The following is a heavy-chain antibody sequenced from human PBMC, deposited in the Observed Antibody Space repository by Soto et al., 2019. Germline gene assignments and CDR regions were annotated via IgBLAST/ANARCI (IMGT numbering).Heavy chain of an antibody. J-gene: IGHJ4*02. V-gene: IGHV1-69*13. CDR3: ARDRYYDSSGSSYFDY. CDR1: GGTFSSYA. D-gene: IGHD3-22*01. Sequence: ASVKVSCKASGGTFSSYAISWVRRAPGQGLEWMGGIIPIFGTANYAQKFQGRVTITADESTSTAYMELSSLRSEDTAVYYCARDRYYDSSGSSYFDYWGQGTLVTVSS. CDR2: IIPIFGTA.